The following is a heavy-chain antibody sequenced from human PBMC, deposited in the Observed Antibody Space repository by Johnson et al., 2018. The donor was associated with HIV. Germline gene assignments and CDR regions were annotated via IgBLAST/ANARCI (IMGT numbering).Heavy chain of an antibody. Sequence: DVQVVESGGGLVKPGGSLRLSCAASGFTFSNAWMSWVRQAPGKGLEWVGRIKSKTDGGTTDYAAPVKGRFTISRDDSKNTLYLQMNSLRVEDTALYYCTRVSLYGSGRLDIWGQGTMVTVSS. CDR3: TRVSLYGSGRLDI. J-gene: IGHJ3*02. CDR2: IKSKTDGGTT. V-gene: IGHV3-15*05. CDR1: GFTFSNAW. D-gene: IGHD3-10*01.